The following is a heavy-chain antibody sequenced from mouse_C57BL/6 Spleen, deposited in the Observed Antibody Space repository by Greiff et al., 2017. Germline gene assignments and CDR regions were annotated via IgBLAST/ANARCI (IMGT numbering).Heavy chain of an antibody. CDR1: GYSITSDY. CDR3: ARSPLYGSSPHWYFDV. CDR2: ISYSGST. D-gene: IGHD1-1*01. Sequence: EVQLQQSGPGLAKPSQTLSLTCSVTGYSITSDYWNWIRKFPGNKLEYMGYISYSGSTYYNPSLKSRISITRDTSKNQYYLQLNSVTTEDTATYYCARSPLYGSSPHWYFDVWGTGTTVTVSS. V-gene: IGHV3-8*01. J-gene: IGHJ1*03.